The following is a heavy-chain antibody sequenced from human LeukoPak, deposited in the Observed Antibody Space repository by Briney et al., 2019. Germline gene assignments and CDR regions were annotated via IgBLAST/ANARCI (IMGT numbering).Heavy chain of an antibody. CDR3: ARHVVAVGFDY. CDR1: GFTFSSYS. CDR2: ITSSSSYI. V-gene: IGHV3-21*01. D-gene: IGHD3-22*01. J-gene: IGHJ4*02. Sequence: RAGGSLRLSCAASGFTFSSYSMNWVRQAPGKGLEWVSSITSSSSYIYYADSVKGRFTISRDNAKNSLYLQMNSLRAEDTAVYYCARHVVAVGFDYWGQGTLVTVSS.